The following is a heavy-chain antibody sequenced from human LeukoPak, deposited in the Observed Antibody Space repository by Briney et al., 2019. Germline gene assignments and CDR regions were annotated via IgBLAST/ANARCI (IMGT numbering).Heavy chain of an antibody. CDR1: GFIFFNYG. Sequence: GGSLRLSCAASGFIFFNYGLTWVRQAPGKGLEWVAFIRHDESNIFYADSIKGRFTISRDNSNNTLYLQMNNLRTEDTAVYYCARDRHDFWSGYYVGYFDSWGQGILVTVSS. CDR3: ARDRHDFWSGYYVGYFDS. J-gene: IGHJ4*02. V-gene: IGHV3-30*02. CDR2: IRHDESNI. D-gene: IGHD3-3*01.